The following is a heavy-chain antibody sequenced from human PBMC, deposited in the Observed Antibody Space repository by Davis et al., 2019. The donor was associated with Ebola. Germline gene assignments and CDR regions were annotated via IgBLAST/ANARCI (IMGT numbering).Heavy chain of an antibody. J-gene: IGHJ4*02. CDR2: ISGSSTTI. CDR1: GFTFSTYS. D-gene: IGHD5-24*01. Sequence: GESLKISCAASGFTFSTYSMNWVRQAPGKGLEWVSYISGSSTTIYYADSVKGRFTVSRDNAKNSLYLQMNSLRDEDTAVYYCAREIGWLQLGLDSWGQGTLVTVSS. CDR3: AREIGWLQLGLDS. V-gene: IGHV3-48*02.